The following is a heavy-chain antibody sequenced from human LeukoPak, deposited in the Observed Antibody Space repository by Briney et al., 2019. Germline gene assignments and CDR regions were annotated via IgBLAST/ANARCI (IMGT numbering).Heavy chain of an antibody. CDR2: MNPNSGNT. D-gene: IGHD1-7*01. J-gene: IGHJ6*03. CDR1: GYTFTSYD. Sequence: ASVKVSCKASGYTFTSYDINWVRQATGQGLEWMGWMNPNSGNTGYAQKFQGRVTITRNTSISTAYMELSSLRSEDTAVYYCARGNWNYGDYYYMDVWGKGTTVTVSS. V-gene: IGHV1-8*03. CDR3: ARGNWNYGDYYYMDV.